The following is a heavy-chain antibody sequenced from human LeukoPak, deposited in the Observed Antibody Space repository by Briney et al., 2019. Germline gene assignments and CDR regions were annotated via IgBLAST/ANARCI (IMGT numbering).Heavy chain of an antibody. CDR1: GGSFSGYY. J-gene: IGHJ4*02. Sequence: SETLSLTCAVYGGSFSGYYWSWIRQPPGKGLEWIGEINHSGSTNYNPSLKSRVTISVDTSKDQFSLKLSSVTAADTAVYYCARGVSSSWYGVDYWGQGTLVTVSS. D-gene: IGHD6-13*01. V-gene: IGHV4-34*01. CDR3: ARGVSSSWYGVDY. CDR2: INHSGST.